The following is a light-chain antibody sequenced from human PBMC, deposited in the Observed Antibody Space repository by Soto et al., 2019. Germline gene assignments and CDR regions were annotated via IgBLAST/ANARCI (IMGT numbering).Light chain of an antibody. CDR1: QSVSSN. CDR2: GAS. Sequence: EIVMTQSPATLSVSPGERATLSCSASQSVSSNLAWYQQKPGQAPRLLIYGASTRATGIPARFSGSGSGTEFTLTISSLQSEDFGVYYCQQYNNWPPWTFGQGTKVEIK. J-gene: IGKJ1*01. CDR3: QQYNNWPPWT. V-gene: IGKV3-15*01.